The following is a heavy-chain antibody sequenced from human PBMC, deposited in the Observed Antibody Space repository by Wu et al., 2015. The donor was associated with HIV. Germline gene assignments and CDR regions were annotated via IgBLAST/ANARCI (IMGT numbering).Heavy chain of an antibody. CDR1: GGTLSSYA. V-gene: IGHV1-69*10. CDR2: IVPLFGIP. Sequence: QVHLVQSGAEVKKPGSSMKISCKASGGTLSSYAVSWVRQAPGQGLEWMGGIVPLFGIPNYARRFQGRVTMTADSSTNTAYLEVSRLRSDDTAVYYCARGQRVLSNYNWSYGYLQDWGQGSLIIVSS. D-gene: IGHD1-7*01. CDR3: ARGQRVLSNYNWSYGYLQD. J-gene: IGHJ1*01.